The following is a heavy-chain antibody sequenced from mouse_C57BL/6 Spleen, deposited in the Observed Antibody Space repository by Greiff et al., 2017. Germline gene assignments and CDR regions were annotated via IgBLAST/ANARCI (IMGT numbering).Heavy chain of an antibody. CDR1: GYSITSGYY. CDR3: ARDGLGLFDY. V-gene: IGHV3-6*01. J-gene: IGHJ2*01. D-gene: IGHD4-1*01. CDR2: ISYDGSN. Sequence: EVKLMESGPGLVKPSQSLSLTCSVTGYSITSGYYWNWIRQFPGNKLEWMGYISYDGSNNYNPSLKNRISITRDTSKNQFFLKLNSVTTEDTATYYCARDGLGLFDYWGQGTTLTVSS.